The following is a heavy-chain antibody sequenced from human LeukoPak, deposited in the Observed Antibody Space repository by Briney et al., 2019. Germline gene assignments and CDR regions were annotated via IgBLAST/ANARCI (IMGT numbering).Heavy chain of an antibody. CDR1: GYTFTSYD. J-gene: IGHJ4*02. D-gene: IGHD2-15*01. CDR2: MNPNSGNT. Sequence: GASVKVSCKASGYTFTSYDINWVRQATGQGLEWMGWMNPNSGNTGYAQKFQGRVTMTRNTSISTAYMELSSLRSEDTAVYYCARGHLYCSGGSCPRAVGYWGQGTLVTVSS. V-gene: IGHV1-8*01. CDR3: ARGHLYCSGGSCPRAVGY.